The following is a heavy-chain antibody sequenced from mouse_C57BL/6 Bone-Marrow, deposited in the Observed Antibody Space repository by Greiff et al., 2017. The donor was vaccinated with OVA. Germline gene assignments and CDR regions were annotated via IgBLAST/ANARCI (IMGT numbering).Heavy chain of an antibody. CDR3: ARRGKNYDYDY. CDR2: ISYDGSN. V-gene: IGHV3-6*01. CDR1: GYSITSGYY. J-gene: IGHJ2*01. Sequence: EVQLQESGPGLVKPSQSLSLTCSVTGYSITSGYYWNWIRQFPGNKLEWMGYISYDGSNNYNPSLKNRISITRDTSKNQFFLKLNSVTTEDTATYYCARRGKNYDYDYWGQGTTLTVSS. D-gene: IGHD2-4*01.